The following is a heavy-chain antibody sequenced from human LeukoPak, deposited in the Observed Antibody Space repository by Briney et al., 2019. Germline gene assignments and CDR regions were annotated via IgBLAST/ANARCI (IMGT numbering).Heavy chain of an antibody. J-gene: IGHJ6*02. CDR3: ARLRYYGMDV. Sequence: RGSLRLSCAASGFTFSGYDMSWVRQAPGKGLEWVSYTSSNSSTIYYADSVKSRFTISRDNAKNSLYLQMNSLRAEDTAVYYCARLRYYGMDVWGQGTTVTVSS. CDR2: TSSNSSTI. CDR1: GFTFSGYD. V-gene: IGHV3-48*04.